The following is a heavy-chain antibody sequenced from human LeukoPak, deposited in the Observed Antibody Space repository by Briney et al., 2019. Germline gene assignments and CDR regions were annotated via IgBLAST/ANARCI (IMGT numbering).Heavy chain of an antibody. Sequence: GGSLRLSCAASGFTFSSYWMNWARQAPGKGLEWVASINHNGNVNYYVDSVKGRFTISRDNAKNSLDLQMSNLRAEDTAVYFCARGGGLDVWGQGATVTVSS. CDR3: ARGGGLDV. CDR2: INHNGNVN. J-gene: IGHJ6*02. D-gene: IGHD3-16*01. CDR1: GFTFSSYW. V-gene: IGHV3-7*03.